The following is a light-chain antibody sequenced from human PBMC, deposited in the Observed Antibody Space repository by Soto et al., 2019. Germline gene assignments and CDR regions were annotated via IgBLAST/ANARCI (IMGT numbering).Light chain of an antibody. V-gene: IGKV3-15*01. CDR1: QSVSSN. CDR3: QQYNNWPPEGA. J-gene: IGKJ3*01. Sequence: EIVMTQSPATLSVSPGERATLSCRASQSVSSNLAWYQQKPGQAPRLLIYGASTRATGIPARFSGSGSGTEFTLTISSLQSEDFAVYYCQQYNNWPPEGAFGRGTKVDIK. CDR2: GAS.